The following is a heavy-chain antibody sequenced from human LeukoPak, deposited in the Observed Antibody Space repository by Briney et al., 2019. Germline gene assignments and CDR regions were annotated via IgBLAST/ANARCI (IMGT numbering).Heavy chain of an antibody. CDR3: ARQYYDHVWGSYRHFDY. V-gene: IGHV1-69*13. CDR1: GGTFNSYA. J-gene: IGHJ4*02. D-gene: IGHD3-16*02. CDR2: INPIFGTA. Sequence: SVKVSCKASGGTFNSYAISCVRQAPGQGLEWMGGINPIFGTANYAQKFQGRVTITADESTSTSYMELSSLKSDDSAVYCCARQYYDHVWGSYRHFDYWGQGTLVTVSS.